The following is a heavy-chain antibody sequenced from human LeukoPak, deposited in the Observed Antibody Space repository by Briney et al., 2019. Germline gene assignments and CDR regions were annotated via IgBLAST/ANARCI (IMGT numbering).Heavy chain of an antibody. CDR3: AREVLRFLDYYYYMDV. D-gene: IGHD3-3*01. CDR2: MNPNSGNT. Sequence: ASVKVSCKASGYTFTSYDINWVRQATGQGLEWMGWMNPNSGNTGYAQKLQGRVTMTRNTSITTAYMALSSLRAEDTALYYCAREVLRFLDYYYYMDVWGKGTTVTVSS. CDR1: GYTFTSYD. J-gene: IGHJ6*03. V-gene: IGHV1-8*01.